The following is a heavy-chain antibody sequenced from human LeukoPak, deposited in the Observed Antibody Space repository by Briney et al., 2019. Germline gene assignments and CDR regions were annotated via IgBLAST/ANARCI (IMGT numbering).Heavy chain of an antibody. V-gene: IGHV1-2*02. Sequence: ASVKVSCKASGYTFTGYYMHWVRQAPGQGLEWMGWINPNSGGTSYAQKFQGRVTMTRDTSISTAYMELSRLRSDDTAVYYCARIMVWSSTSCYDYWGQGTLVTVSS. CDR3: ARIMVWSSTSCYDY. CDR1: GYTFTGYY. D-gene: IGHD2-2*01. CDR2: INPNSGGT. J-gene: IGHJ4*02.